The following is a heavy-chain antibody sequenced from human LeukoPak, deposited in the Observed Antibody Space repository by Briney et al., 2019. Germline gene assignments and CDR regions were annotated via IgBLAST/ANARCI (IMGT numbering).Heavy chain of an antibody. V-gene: IGHV4-4*07. Sequence: SETLSLTCTDSGGSISSYYWRWIRQPAGKGLEWIGRIYTSGSTNYNPSLKSRVTMSVDTSKNQFSLKLSSVTAADTAVYYCVRRARYGDYPFDYWGQGTLVTVSS. CDR2: IYTSGST. CDR1: GGSISSYY. J-gene: IGHJ4*02. CDR3: VRRARYGDYPFDY. D-gene: IGHD4-17*01.